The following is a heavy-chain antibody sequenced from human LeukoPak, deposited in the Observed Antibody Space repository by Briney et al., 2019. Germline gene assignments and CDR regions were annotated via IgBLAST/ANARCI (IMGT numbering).Heavy chain of an antibody. Sequence: GGSLRLSCAASGFTFSSYAMNWVRQAPGKGLEWLSYISSSSSTIYYADSVKGRFTISRDDAKNSLYLQMNSLRAEDTAVYYCARPAFTPTLYYYYYMDVWGKGTTVTVSS. V-gene: IGHV3-48*04. CDR3: ARPAFTPTLYYYYYMDV. CDR1: GFTFSSYA. D-gene: IGHD3-16*01. CDR2: ISSSSSTI. J-gene: IGHJ6*03.